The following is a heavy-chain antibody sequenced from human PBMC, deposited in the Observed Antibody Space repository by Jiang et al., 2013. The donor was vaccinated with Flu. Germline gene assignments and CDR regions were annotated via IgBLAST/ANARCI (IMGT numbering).Heavy chain of an antibody. J-gene: IGHJ4*02. D-gene: IGHD6-25*01. CDR3: AREEGSSGPYYFDY. V-gene: IGHV4-31*03. CDR1: GGSISSGGYY. CDR2: IYYSGST. Sequence: PGLVKPSQTLSLTCTVSGGSISSGGYYWSWIRQHPGKGLEWIGYIYYSGSTYYNPSLKSRVTISVDTSKNQFSLNLSSVTAADTAVYYCAREEGSSGPYYFDYWGQGTLVTVSS.